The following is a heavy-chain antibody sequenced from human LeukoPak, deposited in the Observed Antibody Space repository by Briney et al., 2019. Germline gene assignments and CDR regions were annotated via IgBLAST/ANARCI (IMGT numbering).Heavy chain of an antibody. Sequence: GASVKVSCKASGYTFTSYYMHWVRQAPGQGLEWMGIINPSGGSTSYAQKFQGRVTMARDMSTSTVYMELSSLRSEDTAVYYCAREMATMAVDYWGQGTLVTVSS. V-gene: IGHV1-46*01. J-gene: IGHJ4*02. D-gene: IGHD5-24*01. CDR2: INPSGGST. CDR3: AREMATMAVDY. CDR1: GYTFTSYY.